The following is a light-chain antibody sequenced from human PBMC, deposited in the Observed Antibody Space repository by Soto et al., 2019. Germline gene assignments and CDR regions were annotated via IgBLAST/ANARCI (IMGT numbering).Light chain of an antibody. Sequence: DIQMTQSPSSLSASVGDRVTITCRASQSIDNYLNWYQQKPGKAPNLLIYAASTLLSGVPSRFSGRGSATHFSLTISSLQPEDFAIYYCQQSYSSPETFGQGTKVEIK. J-gene: IGKJ1*01. CDR1: QSIDNY. CDR3: QQSYSSPET. V-gene: IGKV1-39*01. CDR2: AAS.